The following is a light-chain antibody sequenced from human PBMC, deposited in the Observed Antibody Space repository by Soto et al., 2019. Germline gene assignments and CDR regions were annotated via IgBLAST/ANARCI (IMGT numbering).Light chain of an antibody. CDR3: QQYNNWPYT. Sequence: EIVMTQSPATLSVSPGDTATLSCRASQPVSSNFAWYRHKPGQAPTLLIYDASTRATCVPARFSGSVSGTEFSLTISCLQSEDLAVYSCQQYNNWPYTFGQGTKLEIK. CDR1: QPVSSN. J-gene: IGKJ2*01. CDR2: DAS. V-gene: IGKV3-15*01.